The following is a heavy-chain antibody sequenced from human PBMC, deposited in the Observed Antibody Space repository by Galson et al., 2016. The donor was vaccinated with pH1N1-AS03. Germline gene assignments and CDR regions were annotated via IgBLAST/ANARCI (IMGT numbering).Heavy chain of an antibody. CDR1: GYRFTNYW. J-gene: IGHJ4*02. V-gene: IGHV5-51*03. CDR3: ARPRLNYFDN. D-gene: IGHD3-16*01. CDR2: IYPGNSDS. Sequence: QSGAEVKKPGESLKISCTGSGYRFTNYWIGWVRQMPGKGLEWMGIIYPGNSDSRYNKSFQGQVTISADTSISTVYLQWGSLQASDTAMYYCARPRLNYFDNWGQGTLVTVSS.